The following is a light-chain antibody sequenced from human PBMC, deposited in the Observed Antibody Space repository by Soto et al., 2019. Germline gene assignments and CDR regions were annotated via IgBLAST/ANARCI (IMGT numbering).Light chain of an antibody. CDR1: RSNLGRNY. V-gene: IGLV1-51*01. Sequence: QSVLTQPPSVSATPGQKVTISCSGSRSNLGRNYVSWYQQLPGTAPKLLIYDNVYRFSGIPDRFSASKSGTSATLGITGLQTGDEGDYYCGSWDNNLTAYVFGTGTKLTVL. J-gene: IGLJ1*01. CDR2: DNV. CDR3: GSWDNNLTAYV.